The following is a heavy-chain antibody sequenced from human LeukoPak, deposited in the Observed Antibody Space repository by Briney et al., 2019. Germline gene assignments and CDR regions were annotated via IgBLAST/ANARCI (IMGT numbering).Heavy chain of an antibody. CDR1: GYTFTSYD. V-gene: IGHV1-69*05. CDR2: IIPIFGTA. D-gene: IGHD6-19*01. Sequence: GASVKVSCKASGYTFTSYDISWVRQAPGQGLEWMGRIIPIFGTANYAQKFQGRVTITTDESTSTAYMELSSLRSEDTAVYYCARALGLAVAGHFDYWGQGTLVTVSS. J-gene: IGHJ4*02. CDR3: ARALGLAVAGHFDY.